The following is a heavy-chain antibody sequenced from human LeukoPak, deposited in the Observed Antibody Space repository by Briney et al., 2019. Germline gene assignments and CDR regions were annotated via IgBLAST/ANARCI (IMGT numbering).Heavy chain of an antibody. CDR1: GFTFSSYG. J-gene: IGHJ6*03. D-gene: IGHD6-6*01. Sequence: GGSLRLSCAASGFTFSSYGMHWVRQAPGKGLEWVAFIRYDGSNKYYADSVKGRFTISRDNSKNTLYLQMNSLRAEDTAVYYCARAGDQYRCMDVWGKGTTVTVSS. CDR3: ARAGDQYRCMDV. CDR2: IRYDGSNK. V-gene: IGHV3-30*02.